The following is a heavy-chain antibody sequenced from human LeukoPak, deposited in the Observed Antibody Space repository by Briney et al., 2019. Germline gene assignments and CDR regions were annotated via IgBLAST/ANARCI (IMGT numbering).Heavy chain of an antibody. CDR1: GYTFTGYY. D-gene: IGHD3-10*01. V-gene: IGHV1-2*02. CDR2: INPNSGGT. CDR3: ARDGDYYGSGSYTDAGYYYGMDV. J-gene: IGHJ6*02. Sequence: ASVKVSCKASGYTFTGYYMHWVRQAPGQGLEWIGWINPNSGGTNYAQKFQGRVTTTRDTSISTAYMELSRLRSDDTAVYYCARDGDYYGSGSYTDAGYYYGMDVWGQGTTVTVSS.